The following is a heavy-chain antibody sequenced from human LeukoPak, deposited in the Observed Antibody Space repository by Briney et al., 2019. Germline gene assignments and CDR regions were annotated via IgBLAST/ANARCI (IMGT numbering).Heavy chain of an antibody. Sequence: WASVKVSCKASGYTFTSYYIHWVRQPPGQGLDWMGIINPSGGSTSYAQQFQGRITMTRDTSTSTVYMELSSLRSEDTAVYYCASEVELSGSGNLDYWGQGTLVTVSS. D-gene: IGHD1-14*01. CDR1: GYTFTSYY. J-gene: IGHJ4*02. CDR3: ASEVELSGSGNLDY. CDR2: INPSGGST. V-gene: IGHV1-46*01.